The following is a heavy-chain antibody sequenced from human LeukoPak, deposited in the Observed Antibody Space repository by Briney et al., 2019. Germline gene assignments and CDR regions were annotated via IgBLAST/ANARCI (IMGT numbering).Heavy chain of an antibody. CDR3: AGVPVIGWYIAL. Sequence: PSETLSLTCAEHGGSSRVYFWCCMCEPLGEGVGWSWEIYHRGSTNYNPSLKSRVTISADTSKNKFSFNRSSVTAAATALFLCAGVPVIGWYIALWGRG. CDR2: IYHRGST. V-gene: IGHV4-34*01. J-gene: IGHJ2*01. CDR1: GGSSRVYF. D-gene: IGHD2/OR15-2a*01.